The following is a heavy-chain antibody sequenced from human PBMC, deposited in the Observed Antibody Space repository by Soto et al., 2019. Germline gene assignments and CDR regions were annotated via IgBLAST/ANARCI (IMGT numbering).Heavy chain of an antibody. CDR3: ARLSVAGTAPPPHGLDY. CDR2: ISAYIGDT. Sequence: ASVKVSCKASDYILTSYGISWVRQAPGQGLEWMGRISAYIGDTNYAQKFQGRVTMTTDTSARTTYMELRSLRSDDTAVYFCARLSVAGTAPPPHGLDYWGQGTQVTVSS. CDR1: DYILTSYG. J-gene: IGHJ4*02. D-gene: IGHD6-19*01. V-gene: IGHV1-18*01.